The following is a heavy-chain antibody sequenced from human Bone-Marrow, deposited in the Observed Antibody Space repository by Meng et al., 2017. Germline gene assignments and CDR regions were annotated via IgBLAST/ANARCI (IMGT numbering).Heavy chain of an antibody. Sequence: GESLKISCAASGFTFSSYWMHWVRQAPGKGLVWVSRINSDGSSTSYADSVKGRFTISRDNAKNTLYLQMNSLRAEDTAVYYCARAASSYGAGHYGMDVWGQGNTVNGAS. D-gene: IGHD5-18*01. CDR2: INSDGSST. J-gene: IGHJ6*02. CDR1: GFTFSSYW. CDR3: ARAASSYGAGHYGMDV. V-gene: IGHV3-74*01.